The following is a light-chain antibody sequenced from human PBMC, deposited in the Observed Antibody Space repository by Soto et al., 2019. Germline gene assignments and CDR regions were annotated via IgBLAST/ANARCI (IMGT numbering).Light chain of an antibody. V-gene: IGKV1-12*01. CDR2: AAS. J-gene: IGKJ4*01. Sequence: DIQMTQSPSFVSASVGDRVTITCLASQGISSWLAWYQHKPVRAPKLLIHAASSLESGVPSRFSGSGSRTYFSLTISSLQTEDFATYYCQQTTSLPISFGGGTNVEIK. CDR1: QGISSW. CDR3: QQTTSLPIS.